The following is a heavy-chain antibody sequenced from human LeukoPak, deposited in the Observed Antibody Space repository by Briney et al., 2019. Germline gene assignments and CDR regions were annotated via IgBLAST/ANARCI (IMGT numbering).Heavy chain of an antibody. Sequence: GGSLRLSCAASGFSFSVYEIHWVRQAPGKGLEWVANIKEDGSEKYYVYSVKGRFTISRDNAKNSLYLQMNSLTVEDTAVYYCARGGHYFFDNWGQGTLVTVSS. J-gene: IGHJ4*02. CDR1: GFSFSVYE. V-gene: IGHV3-7*01. CDR2: IKEDGSEK. CDR3: ARGGHYFFDN.